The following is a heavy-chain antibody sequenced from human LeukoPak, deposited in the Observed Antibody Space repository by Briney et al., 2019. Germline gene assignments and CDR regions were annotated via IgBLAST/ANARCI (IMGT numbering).Heavy chain of an antibody. CDR2: INPYNGNT. J-gene: IGHJ6*02. CDR3: ARRSRRYGMDV. V-gene: IGHV1-18*01. Sequence: ASVKVSCKASGYTFINYGISWVRQAPGQGLEWMGWINPYNGNTDYAQKLQGRVTMTTDTSTSTAYLELRNLRSDATAVYYCARRSRRYGMDVWGQGTTVTVSS. CDR1: GYTFINYG.